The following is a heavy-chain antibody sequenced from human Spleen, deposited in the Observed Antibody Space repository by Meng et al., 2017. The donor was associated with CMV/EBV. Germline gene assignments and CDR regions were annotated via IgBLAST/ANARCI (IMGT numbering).Heavy chain of an antibody. CDR2: IDSDGSIT. Sequence: GESLKISCAASGFTFSGYWMHWVRQAPGKGLVWVSRIDSDGSITSYADSVKGRFTISRDNAKNTLDLQMNSLRAEDTAVYYCAKDNYCSSWGQGTLVTVSS. J-gene: IGHJ4*02. CDR3: AKDNYCSS. CDR1: GFTFSGYW. V-gene: IGHV3-74*01. D-gene: IGHD2-2*01.